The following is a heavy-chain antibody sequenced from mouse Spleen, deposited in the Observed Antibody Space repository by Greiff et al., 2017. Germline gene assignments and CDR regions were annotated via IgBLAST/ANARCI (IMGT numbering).Heavy chain of an antibody. Sequence: EVKLVESGGGLVKPGGSLKLSCAASGFTFSDYGMHWVRQAPEKGLEWVAYISSGSSTIYYADTVKGRFTISRDNAKNTLFLQMTSLRSEDTAMYYCARGYDYDGDYFDYWGQGTTLTVSS. CDR3: ARGYDYDGDYFDY. CDR1: GFTFSDYG. CDR2: ISSGSSTI. J-gene: IGHJ2*01. V-gene: IGHV5-17*01. D-gene: IGHD2-4*01.